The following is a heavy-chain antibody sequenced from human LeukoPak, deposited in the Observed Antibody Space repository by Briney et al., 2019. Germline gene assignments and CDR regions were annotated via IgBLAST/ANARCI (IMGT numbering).Heavy chain of an antibody. D-gene: IGHD3-22*01. Sequence: SETLSLTCTVSGGSISSYYWGWIRQPAGKGLEWIGRIYTSGSNNYNPSLKSRVTMSVDTSKNQFSLKLSSVTAADTAVYYCARGRITMIVVDGRPARYFDLWGRGTLVTVSS. CDR3: ARGRITMIVVDGRPARYFDL. V-gene: IGHV4-4*07. CDR1: GGSISSYY. CDR2: IYTSGSN. J-gene: IGHJ2*01.